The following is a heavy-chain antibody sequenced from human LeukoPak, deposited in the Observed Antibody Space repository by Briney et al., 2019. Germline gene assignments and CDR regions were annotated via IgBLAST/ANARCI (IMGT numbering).Heavy chain of an antibody. D-gene: IGHD2-15*01. V-gene: IGHV3-74*01. CDR3: ARDPRNVGLAP. CDR2: NNGDGSTT. CDR1: GFSLSGYW. Sequence: GGSLRLSCVASGFSLSGYWMYWVRQAPGKGLMYISRNNGDGSTTNYADAVKGRFTMSRDNVKNTLYLQMNSLRVEDTAVYYCARDPRNVGLAPWGQGTLVTVSS. J-gene: IGHJ5*02.